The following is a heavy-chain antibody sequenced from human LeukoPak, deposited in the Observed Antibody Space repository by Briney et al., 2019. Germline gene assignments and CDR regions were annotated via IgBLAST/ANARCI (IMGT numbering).Heavy chain of an antibody. Sequence: SETLSLTCTVSGGSISSYSWSWIRQPPGKGLEWIGYIYYSGSTNYNPSLKSRVTISVDTSKNQFSLKLSSVTAADTAVYYCARRRGYYGSGGYYYYGMDVWGQGTTVTVSS. CDR2: IYYSGST. CDR1: GGSISSYS. J-gene: IGHJ6*02. D-gene: IGHD3-10*01. CDR3: ARRRGYYGSGGYYYYGMDV. V-gene: IGHV4-59*08.